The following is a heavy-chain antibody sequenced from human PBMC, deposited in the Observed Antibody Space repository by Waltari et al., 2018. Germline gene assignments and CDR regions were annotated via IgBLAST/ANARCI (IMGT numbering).Heavy chain of an antibody. D-gene: IGHD4-17*01. Sequence: EVQLVESGGGLVKPGGSLRLSCAASGFTFSSYSMNWVRQAPGKGLEWVSSISSSSSYIYYADSVKGRFTISRDNAKNSLYLQMNSLRAEDTAVYYCARGRGGDYGDLLHGYFDYWGQGTLVTVSS. CDR1: GFTFSSYS. CDR2: ISSSSSYI. J-gene: IGHJ4*02. CDR3: ARGRGGDYGDLLHGYFDY. V-gene: IGHV3-21*01.